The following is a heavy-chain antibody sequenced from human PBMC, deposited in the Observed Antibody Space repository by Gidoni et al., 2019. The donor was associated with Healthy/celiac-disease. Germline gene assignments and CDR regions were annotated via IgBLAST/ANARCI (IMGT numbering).Heavy chain of an antibody. CDR3: ARHRNGSGSYYNVLDY. V-gene: IGHV1-46*01. Sequence: QVQLVQSGAEVKKPGASVKVSCKASGYTFTSYYMHWVRQAPGQGLEWMGITNPSGGSTSYAQKFQGRVTMTRDTSTSTVYMELSSLRSEDTAVYYCARHRNGSGSYYNVLDYWGQGTLVTVSA. D-gene: IGHD3-10*01. J-gene: IGHJ4*02. CDR2: TNPSGGST. CDR1: GYTFTSYY.